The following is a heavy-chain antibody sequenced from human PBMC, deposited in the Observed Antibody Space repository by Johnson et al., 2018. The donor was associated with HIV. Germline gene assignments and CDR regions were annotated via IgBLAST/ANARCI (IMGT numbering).Heavy chain of an antibody. V-gene: IGHV3-30*03. CDR1: GFTFSGYG. J-gene: IGHJ3*02. D-gene: IGHD2-15*01. CDR2: ISYDGSNK. CDR3: ARGYCSGGSCYSEYAFDI. Sequence: QVQVVESGGGEVQPGRSLRLSCAASGFTFSGYGMHWVRQAPGKGLEWVAVISYDGSNKYYAESVKGRFTISSDNSKNTLYLQMNRLRAEDTAVYYCARGYCSGGSCYSEYAFDIWGQGTMVTVSS.